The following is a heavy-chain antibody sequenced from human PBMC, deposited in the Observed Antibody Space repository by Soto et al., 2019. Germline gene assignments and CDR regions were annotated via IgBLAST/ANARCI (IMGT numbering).Heavy chain of an antibody. V-gene: IGHV3-15*07. Sequence: EVQLVESGGGLVKPGGSLRLSCAASGFTFSRAWVNWVRLAPGKGLEWVGRIRSNADGGTTDYTAPVEGRFTVSRDDSKDTAYLQMNSLKSEDTAVCYWTTVSLRFWWAACDIWGLGTMVSVSS. CDR3: TTVSLRFWWAACDI. CDR2: IRSNADGGTT. CDR1: GFTFSRAW. D-gene: IGHD2-8*02. J-gene: IGHJ3*02.